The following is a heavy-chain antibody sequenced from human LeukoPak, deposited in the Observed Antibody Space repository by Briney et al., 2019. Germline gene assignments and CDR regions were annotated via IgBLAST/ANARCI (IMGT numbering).Heavy chain of an antibody. CDR3: ARGGSGGSCYSEWCWFDP. J-gene: IGHJ5*02. V-gene: IGHV1-46*01. Sequence: ASVKVSCKASGYTFTSYYVHWVRKAPGQGLEWMGIINPSSGSTTYAQKFQGRVTMTRDTSTSTVYIELSSLRFEDTAVYYCARGGSGGSCYSEWCWFDPWGQGTLVTVPS. D-gene: IGHD2-15*01. CDR1: GYTFTSYY. CDR2: INPSSGST.